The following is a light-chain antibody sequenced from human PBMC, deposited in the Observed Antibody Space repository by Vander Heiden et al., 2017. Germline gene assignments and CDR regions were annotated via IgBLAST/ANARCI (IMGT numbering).Light chain of an antibody. V-gene: IGLV2-11*01. CDR1: SSDVGGYNY. Sequence: QSAPTQPHSVSGSPGQSVTISCTGTSSDVGGYNYVCWYQQHTGNSLKLMIYDVSQRPSGVPDRFSGSKSGNTASLTISGLQTEDEADYYCCSYAGSDTWMFGGGTKVTVL. CDR3: CSYAGSDTWM. CDR2: DVS. J-gene: IGLJ3*02.